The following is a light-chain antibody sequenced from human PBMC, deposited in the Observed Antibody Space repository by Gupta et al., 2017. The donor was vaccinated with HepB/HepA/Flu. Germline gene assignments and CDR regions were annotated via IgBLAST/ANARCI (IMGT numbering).Light chain of an antibody. Sequence: IVLTQSPATLSLSPGERATRSCRDSQSVGAYLAWYQQKPGQAPRLIIYDASTSANGTPDRFSGSGEAKEFTLTSSSLEHEDCAVYCVQQRSYFVTFGHGTKVHIK. CDR2: DAS. CDR1: QSVGAY. J-gene: IGKJ3*01. CDR3: QQRSYFVT. V-gene: IGKV3-11*01.